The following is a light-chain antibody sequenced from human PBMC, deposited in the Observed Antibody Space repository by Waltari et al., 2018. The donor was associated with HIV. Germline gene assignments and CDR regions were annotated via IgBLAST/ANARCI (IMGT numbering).Light chain of an antibody. CDR2: DAS. V-gene: IGKV1-9*01. Sequence: DIQLTQSPSLLSASLGARVTITCRASQGISTSLAWYQQRPGEAPRLLIYDASTLQRGVPSRFSGIASGTRFTLTISGLQHDDLAIYFCQQLYTFQLSFGGGTKVE. CDR1: QGISTS. J-gene: IGKJ4*01. CDR3: QQLYTFQLS.